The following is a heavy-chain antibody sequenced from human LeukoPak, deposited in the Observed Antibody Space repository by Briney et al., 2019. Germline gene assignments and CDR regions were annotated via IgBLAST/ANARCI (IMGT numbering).Heavy chain of an antibody. D-gene: IGHD1-26*01. CDR2: IISSSSYI. V-gene: IGHV3-21*01. CDR1: GFTFSSYS. J-gene: IGHJ6*03. CDR3: ARVTQGVGRYYYYYMDV. Sequence: GGSLRLSCAASGFTFSSYSMNWVRQAPGKGLEWVSSIISSSSYIYYADSVKGRFTISRDNAKNSLYLQMNSLRAEDTAVYYCARVTQGVGRYYYYYMDVWGKGTTVTVSS.